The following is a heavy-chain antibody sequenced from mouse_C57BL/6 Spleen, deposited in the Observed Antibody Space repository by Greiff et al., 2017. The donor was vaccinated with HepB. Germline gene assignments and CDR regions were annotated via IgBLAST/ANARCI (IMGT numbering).Heavy chain of an antibody. CDR1: GYTFTSYW. J-gene: IGHJ2*01. V-gene: IGHV1-61*01. D-gene: IGHD1-1*01. CDR2: IYPSDSET. Sequence: VQLQQSGAELVRPGSSVKLSCKASGYTFTSYWMDWVKQRPGQGLEWIGNIYPSDSETHYNQKFKDKATLTVDKSSSTAYMQLSSLTSEDSAVYYCARCFYYGSDYWGQGTTLTVSS. CDR3: ARCFYYGSDY.